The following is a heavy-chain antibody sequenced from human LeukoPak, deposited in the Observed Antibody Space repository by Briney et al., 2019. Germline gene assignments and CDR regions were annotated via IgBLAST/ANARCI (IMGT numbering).Heavy chain of an antibody. V-gene: IGHV3-30*02. Sequence: PGGSLRLSCAASGFTFSSYGMHWVRQAPGKGLEWVAFIRYDGSNKYYADSVKGRFTISRDNSKNTLYLQMNSLRAEDTAVYYCARDLQSRLVHHTLGSRWFDPWGQGTLVTVSS. CDR2: IRYDGSNK. CDR1: GFTFSSYG. CDR3: ARDLQSRLVHHTLGSRWFDP. J-gene: IGHJ5*02. D-gene: IGHD3-16*01.